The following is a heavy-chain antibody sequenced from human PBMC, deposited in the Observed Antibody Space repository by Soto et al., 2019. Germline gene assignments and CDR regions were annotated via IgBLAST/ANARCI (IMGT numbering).Heavy chain of an antibody. Sequence: QVQLVQSGAEVKKPGASVKVSCKASGYTFTSYGISWVRQAPGQGLEWMGRISVSNGNTNYAQKLQGIVTMTTDTSTSTVYMEQRSLKSVDTAVYYCARVVGAIGHWFDPWGQGTLVTVSS. J-gene: IGHJ5*02. V-gene: IGHV1-18*01. CDR1: GYTFTSYG. CDR3: ARVVGAIGHWFDP. D-gene: IGHD1-26*01. CDR2: ISVSNGNT.